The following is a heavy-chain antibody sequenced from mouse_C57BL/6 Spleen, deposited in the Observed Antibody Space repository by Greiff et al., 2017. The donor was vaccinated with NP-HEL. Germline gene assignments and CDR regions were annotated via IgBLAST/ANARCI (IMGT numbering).Heavy chain of an antibody. J-gene: IGHJ2*01. CDR2: ISSGGSYT. V-gene: IGHV5-6*01. D-gene: IGHD1-1*01. Sequence: EVQRVESGGDLVKPGGSLKLSCAASGFTFSSYGMSWVRQTPDKRLEWVATISSGGSYTYYPDSVKGRFTISRDNAKNTLYLQMSSLKSEDTAMYYCARQEGYGSSYPYYFDYWGQGTTLTVSS. CDR3: ARQEGYGSSYPYYFDY. CDR1: GFTFSSYG.